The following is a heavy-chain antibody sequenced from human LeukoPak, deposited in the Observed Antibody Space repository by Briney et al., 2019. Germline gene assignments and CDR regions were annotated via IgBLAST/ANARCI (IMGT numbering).Heavy chain of an antibody. Sequence: SETLSLTCTVSGGSLISYYWTWIRQPAGRGLEWIGRIYVSGSINYNPSLKSRVTLSVDTSKKKFSLQLNSVTAADTAIYYCATETNWRTFDDWGQGILVTVSS. V-gene: IGHV4-4*07. CDR3: ATETNWRTFDD. D-gene: IGHD1-20*01. J-gene: IGHJ4*02. CDR2: IYVSGSI. CDR1: GGSLISYY.